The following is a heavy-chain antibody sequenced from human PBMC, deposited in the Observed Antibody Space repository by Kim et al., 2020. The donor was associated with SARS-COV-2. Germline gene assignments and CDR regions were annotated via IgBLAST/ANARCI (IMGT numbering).Heavy chain of an antibody. J-gene: IGHJ4*02. CDR1: GFTFSSYA. Sequence: GGSLRLSCAASGFTFSSYAMSWVRQAPGKGLEWVATITGGGGGTDYAHSVKGQFTISRDNSKNTLYLQMSSLRAEDTAVYYCAKHLYDSRVFDYWGQGTLVTVSP. D-gene: IGHD3-22*01. V-gene: IGHV3-23*01. CDR3: AKHLYDSRVFDY. CDR2: ITGGGGGT.